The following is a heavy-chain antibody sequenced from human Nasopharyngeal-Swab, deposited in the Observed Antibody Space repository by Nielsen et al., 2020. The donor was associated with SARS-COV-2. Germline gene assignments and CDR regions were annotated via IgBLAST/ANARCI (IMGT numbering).Heavy chain of an antibody. CDR2: ISNSGSTI. Sequence: GGSLRLSCAGSGFTFSSFEMNWVRQAPGKGLEWLSYISNSGSTIYYADSVRGRFTISRDNAKNSLYLQMNSLRAEDTAVYYCASHGASNAFDIWGQGTMVTVSS. CDR3: ASHGASNAFDI. V-gene: IGHV3-48*03. CDR1: GFTFSSFE. D-gene: IGHD4/OR15-4a*01. J-gene: IGHJ3*02.